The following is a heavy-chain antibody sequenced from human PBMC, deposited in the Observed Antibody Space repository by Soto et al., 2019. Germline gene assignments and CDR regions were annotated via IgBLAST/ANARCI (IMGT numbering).Heavy chain of an antibody. CDR1: GFTFSSYA. D-gene: IGHD6-19*01. CDR3: ARVAAVAGIYYYYGMDV. J-gene: IGHJ6*02. Sequence: QVQLVESGGGVVQPGRSLRLSCAASGFTFSSYAMHWVRQAPGKGLEWVAVISYDGSNKYYADSVKGRFTISRDNSKNTLYLQMNSLRAEDTAVYYCARVAAVAGIYYYYGMDVWGQGTTVTVSS. CDR2: ISYDGSNK. V-gene: IGHV3-30-3*01.